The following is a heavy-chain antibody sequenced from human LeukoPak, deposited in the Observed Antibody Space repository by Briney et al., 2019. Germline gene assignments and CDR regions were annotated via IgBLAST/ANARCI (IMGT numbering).Heavy chain of an antibody. D-gene: IGHD3-22*01. CDR1: GFTFSRYS. Sequence: GGSLRLSCAASGFTFSRYSMSWVRQAPGKGLEWVSSITRSSNYKYYADSLKGRFTISRDNAKNSLYLQMNSLRAEDTAVYYCANDDSSGYYFVLADHLYFQHWGQGTLVTVSS. CDR2: ITRSSNYK. V-gene: IGHV3-21*04. J-gene: IGHJ1*01. CDR3: ANDDSSGYYFVLADHLYFQH.